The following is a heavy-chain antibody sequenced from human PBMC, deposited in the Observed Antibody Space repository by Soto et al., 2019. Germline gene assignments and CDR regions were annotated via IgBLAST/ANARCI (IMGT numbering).Heavy chain of an antibody. CDR2: IYYSGDT. CDR1: GGSIGSDHYY. CDR3: ASPRIVVVVSASPAAFDS. Sequence: QLQLQQSGPGLVKPSETLSLTCTVSGGSIGSDHYYWGWIRQSPGKGLEWIASIYYSGDTYFNPSLRRRVSISVNTSKNQFSLNENSMTAADTAISFCASPRIVVVVSASPAAFDSWAQGTLVTVSS. D-gene: IGHD2-15*01. V-gene: IGHV4-39*01. J-gene: IGHJ4*02.